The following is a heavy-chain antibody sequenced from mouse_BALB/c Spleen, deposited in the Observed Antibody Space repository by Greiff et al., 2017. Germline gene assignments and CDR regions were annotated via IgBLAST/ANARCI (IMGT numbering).Heavy chain of an antibody. CDR1: GYSITSDYA. D-gene: IGHD2-13*01. CDR2: ISYSGST. Sequence: EVHLVESGPGLVKPSQSLSLTCTVTGYSITSDYAWHWIRQFPGNKLEWMGYISYSGSTSYNPSLKSRISITRDTSKNQFFLQLNSVTTEDTATYYCARRGDPYYFDYWGQGTTLTVSS. CDR3: ARRGDPYYFDY. V-gene: IGHV3-2*02. J-gene: IGHJ2*01.